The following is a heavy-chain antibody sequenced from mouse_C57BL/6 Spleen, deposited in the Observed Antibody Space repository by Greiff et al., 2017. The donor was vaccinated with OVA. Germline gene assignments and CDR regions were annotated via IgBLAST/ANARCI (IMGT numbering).Heavy chain of an antibody. CDR2: INPSSGYT. J-gene: IGHJ2*01. D-gene: IGHD2-5*01. CDR1: GYTFTSYT. CDR3: ARGDYSNSFDY. V-gene: IGHV1-4*01. Sequence: QVQLQQSGAELARPGASVKMSCKASGYTFTSYTMHWVKQRPGQGLEWIGYINPSSGYTKYNQKFKDKATLTADKSSSPAYMQLSSLTSEDSAVYYCARGDYSNSFDYWGQGTTLTVSS.